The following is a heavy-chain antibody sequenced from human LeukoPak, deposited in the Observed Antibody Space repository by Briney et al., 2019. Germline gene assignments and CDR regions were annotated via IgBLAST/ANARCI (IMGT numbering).Heavy chain of an antibody. V-gene: IGHV5-51*01. D-gene: IGHD5-18*01. J-gene: IGHJ4*02. CDR2: IYPGDSDT. CDR3: ARRHKRGAYSYGVDY. CDR1: GYSFTNYW. Sequence: GESLKISCKGSGYSFTNYWIAWVRQMPGKGLEWMGIIYPGDSDTRYSPSFQGQVTISADKSISTAYLQWNSLKASDTAMYYCARRHKRGAYSYGVDYWGQGTRVTVSS.